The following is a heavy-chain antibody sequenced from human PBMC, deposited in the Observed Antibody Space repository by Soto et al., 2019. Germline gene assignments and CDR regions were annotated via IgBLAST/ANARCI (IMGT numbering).Heavy chain of an antibody. V-gene: IGHV3-15*01. D-gene: IGHD1-26*01. CDR3: ATEGGYRGSNFYGAY. CDR2: IKNNDAGGTT. CDR1: GFTFTKAY. Sequence: EVQLVESGGGLVEPGGAISLSCVASGFTFTKAYMSWVRQAPGKGLEWVGHIKNNDAGGTTDYATSVKGRFTISRDDSENTLYLQMNSLKTEDTSVYYCATEGGYRGSNFYGAYWGQGTLVTVSS. J-gene: IGHJ4*02.